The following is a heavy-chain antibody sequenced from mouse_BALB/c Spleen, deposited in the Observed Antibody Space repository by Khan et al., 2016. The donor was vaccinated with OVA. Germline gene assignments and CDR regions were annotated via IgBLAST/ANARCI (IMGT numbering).Heavy chain of an antibody. D-gene: IGHD2-14*01. J-gene: IGHJ4*01. CDR2: INTYTGEP. V-gene: IGHV9-1*02. Sequence: QIQLVQSGPELKKPGETVKISCKASGYTFTNYGMNWVKQAPGKGLKWMGWINTYTGEPTYADDFKGRFAFSLATSASTAYLQINNLKNEDMATYFCARSRVRRGAMDYWGQGTSVTVSS. CDR1: GYTFTNYG. CDR3: ARSRVRRGAMDY.